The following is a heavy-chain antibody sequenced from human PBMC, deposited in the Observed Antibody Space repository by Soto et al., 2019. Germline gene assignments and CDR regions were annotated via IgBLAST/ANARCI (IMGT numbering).Heavy chain of an antibody. J-gene: IGHJ4*02. D-gene: IGHD4-17*01. Sequence: PSETLSLTCSVFGSSIRPYYWSWTRQPPGKGLEWIGNIYYSGSTNYNPSLKSRVIMSVASSKNQVSLRLNSVTAADTAVYYCTRVGGYYGDYPNFDYWGQGALVTVSS. V-gene: IGHV4-59*01. CDR2: IYYSGST. CDR3: TRVGGYYGDYPNFDY. CDR1: GSSIRPYY.